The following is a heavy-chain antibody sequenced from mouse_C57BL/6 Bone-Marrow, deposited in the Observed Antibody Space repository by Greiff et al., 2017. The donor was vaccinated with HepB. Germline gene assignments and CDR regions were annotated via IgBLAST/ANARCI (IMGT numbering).Heavy chain of an antibody. Sequence: EVQLQQSGPELVKPGASVKIPCKASGYTFTDYNMVWVKQSHGKSLEWIGDINPNNGGTIYNQKFKGKATLTVDKSSSTAYMELRSLTSEDTAVYYCAREGGGTYYSFYFDVWGTGTTVTVSS. CDR2: INPNNGGT. CDR3: AREGGGTYYSFYFDV. CDR1: GYTFTDYN. V-gene: IGHV1-18*01. D-gene: IGHD2-12*01. J-gene: IGHJ1*03.